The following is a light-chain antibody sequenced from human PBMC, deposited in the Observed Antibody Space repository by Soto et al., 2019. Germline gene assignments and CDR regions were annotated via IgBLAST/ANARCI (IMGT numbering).Light chain of an antibody. V-gene: IGLV1-40*01. CDR1: SSSIGAGYG. J-gene: IGLJ2*01. Sequence: QSVLTQPPSVSGAPGQRVIISCTGSSSSIGAGYGVQRYQQLPGTAPKLLIHTNTNRPSGVADRFSGSKSDSSASLAITGLQAEDEADYYCQTYDHSLSAVVFGGGTKVTVL. CDR3: QTYDHSLSAVV. CDR2: TNT.